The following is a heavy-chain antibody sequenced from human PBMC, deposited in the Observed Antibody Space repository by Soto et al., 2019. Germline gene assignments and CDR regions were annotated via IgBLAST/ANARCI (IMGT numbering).Heavy chain of an antibody. Sequence: ASVKVSCKASGGTFSSYAISWVRQAPGQGLEWMGGIIPIFGTANYAQKFQGRVTITADESTSTAYMELSSRRSEDTAVYYCAREVVSYYYGMDVWGQGTTVTVS. J-gene: IGHJ6*02. CDR1: GGTFSSYA. V-gene: IGHV1-69*13. CDR2: IIPIFGTA. CDR3: AREVVSYYYGMDV. D-gene: IGHD2-15*01.